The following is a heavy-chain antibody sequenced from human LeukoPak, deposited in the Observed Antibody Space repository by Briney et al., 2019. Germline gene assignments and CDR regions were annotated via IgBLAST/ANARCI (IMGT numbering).Heavy chain of an antibody. CDR2: INHSGST. Sequence: SETLSLTCAVYGGSFSGYYWSWIRQPPGKGLEWIGEINHSGSTYYNPSLKSRVTISVDTSKNQFSLKLSSVTAADTAVYYCARHVSSGSPSYYFDYWGQGTLVPVSS. J-gene: IGHJ4*02. CDR1: GGSFSGYY. V-gene: IGHV4-34*01. D-gene: IGHD3-10*01. CDR3: ARHVSSGSPSYYFDY.